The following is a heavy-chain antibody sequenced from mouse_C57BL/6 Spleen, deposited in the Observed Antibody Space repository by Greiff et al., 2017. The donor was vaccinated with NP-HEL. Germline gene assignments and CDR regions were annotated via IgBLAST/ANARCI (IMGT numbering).Heavy chain of an antibody. V-gene: IGHV2-6-1*01. CDR1: GFSLTSYG. CDR3: ARHEGYDYGAWFAY. CDR2: IWSDGST. J-gene: IGHJ3*01. D-gene: IGHD2-4*01. Sequence: QVQLKQSGPGLVAPSQSLSITCTVSGFSLTSYGVHWVRQPPGKGLEWLVVIWSDGSTTYNSALKSRLSISKDNSKSQVFLKMNSLQTDDTAMYYCARHEGYDYGAWFAYWGQGTLVTVSA.